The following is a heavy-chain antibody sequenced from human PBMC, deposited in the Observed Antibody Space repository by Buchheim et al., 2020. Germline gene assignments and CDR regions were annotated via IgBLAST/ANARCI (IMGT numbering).Heavy chain of an antibody. CDR3: ARDTAWYLDY. Sequence: QLQLVESGGGVVQPGRSLRLSCAASGFPFSDYGMHWVRQAPGKGLEWVAIIWSDGSDKYYIDSVRGRFTISRDNSKNTVYLQMNSLRAEDTAVYYCARDTAWYLDYWGQGTL. CDR1: GFPFSDYG. CDR2: IWSDGSDK. J-gene: IGHJ4*02. V-gene: IGHV3-33*01. D-gene: IGHD2-21*02.